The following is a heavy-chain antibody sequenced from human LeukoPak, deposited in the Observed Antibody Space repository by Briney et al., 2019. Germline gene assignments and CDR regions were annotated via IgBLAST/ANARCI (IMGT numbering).Heavy chain of an antibody. CDR1: GISFTNFY. Sequence: GGSLRLSGAASGISFTNFYMTWDRQAPGKGLEWVTNIKADGSEKSYVNSVKGRFTISRDNAKNAVYLQMNSLRDEDTALYYCARRWANHDFWGQGALVTVSS. V-gene: IGHV3-7*01. CDR3: ARRWANHDF. J-gene: IGHJ4*02. CDR2: IKADGSEK. D-gene: IGHD4/OR15-4a*01.